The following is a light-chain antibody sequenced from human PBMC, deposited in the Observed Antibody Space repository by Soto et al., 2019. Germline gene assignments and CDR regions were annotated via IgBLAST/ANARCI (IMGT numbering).Light chain of an antibody. CDR1: NIGSKS. V-gene: IGLV3-21*02. CDR2: DDS. CDR3: QVWDSSSEHVV. J-gene: IGLJ2*01. Sequence: SYELTQPPSVSVAPGQTARITCGGNNIGSKSVHWYQQKPRQAPVLVVYDDSDRPSGIPERFSGSNSGNTATLTISRVEAGDEADYYCQVWDSSSEHVVFRGGTKVTVL.